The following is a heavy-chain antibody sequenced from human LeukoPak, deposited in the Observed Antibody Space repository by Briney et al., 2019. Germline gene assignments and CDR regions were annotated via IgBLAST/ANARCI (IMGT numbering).Heavy chain of an antibody. CDR1: GFTFSTYG. CDR2: ISFDGSNK. V-gene: IGHV3-30*18. Sequence: GRSLRLSCAASGFTFSTYGMHWVPQAPGKGLEWVAVISFDGSNKYYPDSVKGRFTISRDNSKNTLYLQMNSLRAEDTAVYYCAKDWGNWGYGYYFDHWGQGTLVTVSS. J-gene: IGHJ4*02. CDR3: AKDWGNWGYGYYFDH. D-gene: IGHD7-27*01.